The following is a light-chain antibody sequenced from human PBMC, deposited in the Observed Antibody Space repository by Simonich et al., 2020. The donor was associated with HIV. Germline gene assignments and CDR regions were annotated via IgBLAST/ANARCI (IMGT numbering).Light chain of an antibody. CDR3: QQYYSTPYT. CDR2: WAS. J-gene: IGKJ2*01. CDR1: QSVLYSSNNKNY. Sequence: DIVMTQSPDSLAVSLGERATINSKSSQSVLYSSNNKNYLPWYQQNPGQPPKLLIYWASTRESGVPDRFSGSGSGTDFTLTISSLQAEDVAVYYCQQYYSTPYTFVQGTKLEIK. V-gene: IGKV4-1*01.